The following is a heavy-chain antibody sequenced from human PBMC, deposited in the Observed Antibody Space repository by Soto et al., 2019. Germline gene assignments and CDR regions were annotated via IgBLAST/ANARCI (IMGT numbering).Heavy chain of an antibody. V-gene: IGHV1-18*01. CDR3: AIEALYSGCF. D-gene: IGHD5-12*01. Sequence: GASLKVSRKASGYTFTSYGISWVRQAPGQGLEWMGWISAYNGNTNYAQKLQGRVTMTTDTSTSTAYMELRSLRSDDTAVYYCAIEALYSGCFWGQGTLVTVSS. CDR2: ISAYNGNT. J-gene: IGHJ4*02. CDR1: GYTFTSYG.